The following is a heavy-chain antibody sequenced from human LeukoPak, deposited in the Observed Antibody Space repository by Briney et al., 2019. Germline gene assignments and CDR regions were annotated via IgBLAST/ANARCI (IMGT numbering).Heavy chain of an antibody. V-gene: IGHV3-23*01. J-gene: IGHJ4*02. CDR2: ISSDGRA. CDR3: AKEAAVIAIPYFDY. D-gene: IGHD2-21*01. Sequence: GASLRLSCAASGFTFRNYAMSWVRQAPGKGLEWVSGISSDGRAFYADSVKGRFTISRDNSKNTLYLQMNGLRAEDTAVYYCAKEAAVIAIPYFDYWGQGTLVTVSS. CDR1: GFTFRNYA.